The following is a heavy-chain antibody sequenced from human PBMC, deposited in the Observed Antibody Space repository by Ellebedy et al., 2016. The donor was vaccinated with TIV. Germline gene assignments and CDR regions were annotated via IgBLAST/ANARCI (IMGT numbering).Heavy chain of an antibody. V-gene: IGHV3-33*08. CDR2: IWNDGSDK. CDR1: GFTFSNYW. Sequence: PGGSLRLSCAASGFTFSNYWMHWVRQAPGKGLEWVAIIWNDGSDKKYADSVKGRFTISRDNDQKSVYLHMSSLTTEDTAVYYCARDSRHGGADTFYNYGLDVWGLGTTVTVAS. CDR3: ARDSRHGGADTFYNYGLDV. J-gene: IGHJ6*02. D-gene: IGHD1-26*01.